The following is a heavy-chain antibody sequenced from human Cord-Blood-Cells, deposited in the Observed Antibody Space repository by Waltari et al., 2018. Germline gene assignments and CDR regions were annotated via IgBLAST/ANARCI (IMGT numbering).Heavy chain of an antibody. J-gene: IGHJ4*02. D-gene: IGHD2-15*01. Sequence: QMQLVQSGPEVKKPGTSVKVSCKASGFTFTSSAVQWVRQARGQRLEWIGWIVVGSGNTNYAQKFQERVTITRDMSTSTAYMELSSLRSEDTAVYYCAADRGGGRGYFDYWGQGTLVTVSS. V-gene: IGHV1-58*01. CDR1: GFTFTSSA. CDR2: IVVGSGNT. CDR3: AADRGGGRGYFDY.